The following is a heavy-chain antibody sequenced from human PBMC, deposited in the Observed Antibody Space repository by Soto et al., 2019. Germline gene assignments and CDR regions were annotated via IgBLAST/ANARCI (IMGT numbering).Heavy chain of an antibody. Sequence: GGSLTLSCAAAGVTFSSYSMNWVRQAPGKGLEWVSSISSSSSYIYYADSVKGRFTISRDNAKNSLYLQMNSLRAEDTAVYYCARVSSYNDAFDIWGQGTMVTVSS. J-gene: IGHJ3*02. D-gene: IGHD1-20*01. CDR2: ISSSSSYI. CDR3: ARVSSYNDAFDI. CDR1: GVTFSSYS. V-gene: IGHV3-21*01.